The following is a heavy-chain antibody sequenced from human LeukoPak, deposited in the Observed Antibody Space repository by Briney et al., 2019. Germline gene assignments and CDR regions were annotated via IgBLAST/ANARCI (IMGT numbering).Heavy chain of an antibody. J-gene: IGHJ3*02. CDR3: AKLVSSSWNPDAFDI. D-gene: IGHD6-13*01. V-gene: IGHV3-9*01. CDR2: ISWNSGSI. CDR1: GFTFYDYA. Sequence: GGSLRLSCAASGFTFYDYAMHWVRQAPGKGLEWVSGISWNSGSIGYADSVKGRFTISRDNAKNSLYLQMNSLRAEDTALYYCAKLVSSSWNPDAFDIWGQGTMVTVSS.